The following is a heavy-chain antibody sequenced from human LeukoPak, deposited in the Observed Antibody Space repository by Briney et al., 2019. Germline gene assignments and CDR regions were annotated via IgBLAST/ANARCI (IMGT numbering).Heavy chain of an antibody. V-gene: IGHV1-18*01. CDR1: GYTFAGNG. Sequence: ASVKVSCKASGYTFAGNGITWVRQAPGQGLEWMGWISGYNGNTVYAQMFQDRVTMTTDTSTSTAYMELRSLRSDDTAVYYCAREGLGELTLDYWGQGTLVTVSS. CDR3: AREGLGELTLDY. J-gene: IGHJ4*02. D-gene: IGHD3-16*01. CDR2: ISGYNGNT.